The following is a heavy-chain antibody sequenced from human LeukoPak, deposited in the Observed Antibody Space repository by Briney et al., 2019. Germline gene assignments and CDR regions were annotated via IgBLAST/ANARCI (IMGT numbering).Heavy chain of an antibody. CDR2: IIPILGIA. J-gene: IGHJ6*02. V-gene: IGHV1-69*04. CDR3: AREVDTAMVMLADYYGMDV. Sequence: SVKVSCKASGGTFSSYAISWVRQAPGQGLEGMGRIIPILGIANYAQKFQGRVTITADKSTSTAYMELSSLRSEDTAVYYCAREVDTAMVMLADYYGMDVWGQGTTVTVSS. CDR1: GGTFSSYA. D-gene: IGHD5-18*01.